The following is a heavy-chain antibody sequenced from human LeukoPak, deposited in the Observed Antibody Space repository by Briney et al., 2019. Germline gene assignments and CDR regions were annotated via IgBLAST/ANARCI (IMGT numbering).Heavy chain of an antibody. Sequence: ASVKVSCKASGYTFTGYYMHWVRQAPGQGLEWMGWINPNSGGTNYAQKFQGRVTITRDTSISTAYMELSRLRSDDTAVYYCARDGQGDYYGMDVWGQGTTVTVSS. CDR2: INPNSGGT. J-gene: IGHJ6*02. V-gene: IGHV1-2*02. CDR3: ARDGQGDYYGMDV. CDR1: GYTFTGYY.